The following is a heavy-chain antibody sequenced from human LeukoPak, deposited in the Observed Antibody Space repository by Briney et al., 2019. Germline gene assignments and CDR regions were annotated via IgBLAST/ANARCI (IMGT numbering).Heavy chain of an antibody. V-gene: IGHV3-30*02. CDR3: AREGRAAAGLDD. CDR2: IRYDGSNK. J-gene: IGHJ4*02. Sequence: GGSLRLSCAAPGFTFSSYGMHWVRQAPDKGLEWVAFIRYDGSNKYYADSVKGRFTISRDNSKNTLYLQMNSLRAADTAVYYCAREGRAAAGLDDWGQGTLVTVSS. D-gene: IGHD6-13*01. CDR1: GFTFSSYG.